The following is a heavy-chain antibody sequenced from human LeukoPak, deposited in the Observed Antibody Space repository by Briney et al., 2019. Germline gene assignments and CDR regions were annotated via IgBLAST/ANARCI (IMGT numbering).Heavy chain of an antibody. V-gene: IGHV3-7*01. CDR1: GFTFSNQS. J-gene: IGHJ4*02. CDR3: ARDLNDFDC. Sequence: PGGSLRLSCSTPGFTFSNQSMNWVRQAPGKGLKLVAHIKQYASEKYDVDSARGRFTISRDNATNSRYPQMNSLRAEDTGVYYCARDLNDFDCWGQGTLVSVAS. CDR2: IKQYASEK.